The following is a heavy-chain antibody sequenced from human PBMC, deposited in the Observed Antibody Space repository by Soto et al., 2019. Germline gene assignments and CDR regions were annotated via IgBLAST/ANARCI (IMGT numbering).Heavy chain of an antibody. V-gene: IGHV1-8*01. Sequence: ASVKVSCKASGYTFTSYDINWVRQATGQGLEWMGWMNPNSGNTGYAQKFQGRVTMTRNTSISTAYMELSSLRSEDTAVYYCARARADFWSGYFYYYYYGMEVWGQGTTVTVSS. CDR3: ARARADFWSGYFYYYYYGMEV. D-gene: IGHD3-3*01. CDR2: MNPNSGNT. J-gene: IGHJ6*02. CDR1: GYTFTSYD.